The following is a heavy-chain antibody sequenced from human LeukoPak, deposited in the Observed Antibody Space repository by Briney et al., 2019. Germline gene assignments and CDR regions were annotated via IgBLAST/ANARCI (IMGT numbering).Heavy chain of an antibody. J-gene: IGHJ4*02. D-gene: IGHD5-12*01. CDR2: IKPDGSDK. CDR3: ARYSGYSGFDFDS. Sequence: GGSLRLSCVTSGFTFNNHWTSRVRQAPGKGLEWVANIKPDGSDKHYVDSVKGRFTISSDSAKNSLYLQMNSLRAEDTAVYYCARYSGYSGFDFDSWGQGTLVTVSA. V-gene: IGHV3-7*03. CDR1: GFTFNNHW.